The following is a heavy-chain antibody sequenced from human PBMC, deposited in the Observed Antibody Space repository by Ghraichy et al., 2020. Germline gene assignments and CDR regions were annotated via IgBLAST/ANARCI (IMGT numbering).Heavy chain of an antibody. D-gene: IGHD6-13*01. CDR2: IYYSGST. V-gene: IGHV4-39*07. CDR1: GGSISSSSYY. Sequence: SETLSLTCTVSGGSISSSSYYWGWIRQPPGKGLEWIGSIYYSGSTYYNPSLKSRVTISVDTSKNQFSLKLSSVTAADTAVYYCARRGGGSSWPFDYWGQGTLVTVSS. CDR3: ARRGGGSSWPFDY. J-gene: IGHJ4*02.